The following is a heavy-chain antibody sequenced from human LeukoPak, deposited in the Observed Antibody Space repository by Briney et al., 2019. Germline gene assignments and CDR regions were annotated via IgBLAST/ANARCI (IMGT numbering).Heavy chain of an antibody. J-gene: IGHJ4*02. V-gene: IGHV3-30*18. CDR2: ISYDGSDE. CDR1: GFTFSSYG. CDR3: AKDGLRPQKYYFEN. Sequence: GRSLRLSCAASGFTFSSYGMHWVRQAPGKGLEWVAVISYDGSDEYYADSVKGRFTISRDNSKNTLYLQMNSLRTDDTAVYYCAKDGLRPQKYYFENWGQGTLVTVSS.